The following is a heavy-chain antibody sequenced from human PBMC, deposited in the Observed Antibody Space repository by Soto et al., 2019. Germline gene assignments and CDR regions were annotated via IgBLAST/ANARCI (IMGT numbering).Heavy chain of an antibody. D-gene: IGHD3-22*01. CDR2: IIPIFGTA. Sequence: VKVSCKASGGTFSSYAISWVRQAPGQGLEWMGGIIPIFGTANYAQKFQGRVTITADESTSTAYMELSRLRSEDTAVYYCASGYYYDSSGYYYVALQPYDAFDIWGQGTMVTVSS. J-gene: IGHJ3*02. V-gene: IGHV1-69*01. CDR3: ASGYYYDSSGYYYVALQPYDAFDI. CDR1: GGTFSSYA.